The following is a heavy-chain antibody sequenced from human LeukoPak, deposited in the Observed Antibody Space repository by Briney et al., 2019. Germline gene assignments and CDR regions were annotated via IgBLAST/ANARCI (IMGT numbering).Heavy chain of an antibody. J-gene: IGHJ6*03. CDR3: ARVEEGYGSGRRENYYYYYMDV. CDR2: IYFSGST. Sequence: PSETLSLTCTVSGGSISGFYWSWIRQPPGKGLEWIGYIYFSGSTNYNPSLKSRVTLSVDTSKNQFSLRLSSVTAADTAAYHCARVEEGYGSGRRENYYYYYMDVWGKGTTVTISS. D-gene: IGHD3-10*01. V-gene: IGHV4-59*01. CDR1: GGSISGFY.